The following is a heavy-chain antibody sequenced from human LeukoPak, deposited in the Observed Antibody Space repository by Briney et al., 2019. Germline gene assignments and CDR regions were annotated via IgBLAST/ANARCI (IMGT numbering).Heavy chain of an antibody. J-gene: IGHJ4*02. CDR2: NYSGGDS. V-gene: IGHV3-23*05. CDR3: AKAGHYGSGSFYSYFDS. CDR1: GFTFTNAW. Sequence: GGSLRLSCTVSGFTFTNAWMSWVRQAPGRGLEWVSTNYSGGDSHYADSVKGRFTISRDNSKNTLYVQMNSLRAEDTAVYYCAKAGHYGSGSFYSYFDSWGQGTLVTVSS. D-gene: IGHD3-10*01.